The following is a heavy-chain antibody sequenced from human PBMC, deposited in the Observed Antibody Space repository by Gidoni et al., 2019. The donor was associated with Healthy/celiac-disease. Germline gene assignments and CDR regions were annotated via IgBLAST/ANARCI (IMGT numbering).Heavy chain of an antibody. J-gene: IGHJ6*02. CDR1: GYTFTGYY. CDR3: AREAQLVNYYYYGMDV. Sequence: QVQLVQSGAEEKKHGASVQVSHKASGYTFTGYYMHWVRPAPGQGLEWMGRINPNSGGTNYAQKFQVRVTMTRDTSISAAYMELSRLSSDDTAVYYCAREAQLVNYYYYGMDVWGQGTTVTVSS. D-gene: IGHD6-6*01. CDR2: INPNSGGT. V-gene: IGHV1-2*06.